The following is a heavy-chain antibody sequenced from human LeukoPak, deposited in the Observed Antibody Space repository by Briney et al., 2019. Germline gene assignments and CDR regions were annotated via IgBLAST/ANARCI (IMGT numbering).Heavy chain of an antibody. CDR3: AKDRSRSYWSYFDL. CDR2: ISGSGGST. CDR1: GFRFSSYA. Sequence: PGGSLRLSCAASGFRFSSYAMNWVRQAPGKGLEWVSTISGSGGSTYYADSVKGRFTISRDNSKNTLYLQMNSLRAEDTAVYYCAKDRSRSYWSYFDLWGRGTLVTVSS. V-gene: IGHV3-23*01. D-gene: IGHD2-8*02. J-gene: IGHJ2*01.